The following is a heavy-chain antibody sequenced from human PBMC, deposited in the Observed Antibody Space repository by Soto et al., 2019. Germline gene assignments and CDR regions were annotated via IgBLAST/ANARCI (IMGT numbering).Heavy chain of an antibody. CDR2: VKQDGSEE. D-gene: IGHD5-18*01. Sequence: GGSLRLSCAASGYSIGTYWMSWVRQAPGKGLEWVANVKQDGSEEYCVDSVKGRFAISRDNAKNSLYLQMNSLRAEDTAVYYCAALDTAMVKTAGYWGQGT. CDR3: AALDTAMVKTAGY. J-gene: IGHJ4*02. V-gene: IGHV3-7*01. CDR1: GYSIGTYW.